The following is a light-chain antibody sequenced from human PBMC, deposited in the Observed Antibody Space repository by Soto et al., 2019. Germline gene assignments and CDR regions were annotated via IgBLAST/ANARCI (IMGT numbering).Light chain of an antibody. J-gene: IGLJ1*01. CDR1: SRDVDGYNY. CDR3: SSYTSSSTYV. CDR2: DVS. Sequence: QSVLTQPASVSGSPGQSITIFCTGTSRDVDGYNYVSWSQQHPGKSPQLIVYDVSNRPSGVSNRFSGSTSGSTASLTISGLQAEDEADCYCSSYTSSSTYVFGTGTKFTVL. V-gene: IGLV2-14*01.